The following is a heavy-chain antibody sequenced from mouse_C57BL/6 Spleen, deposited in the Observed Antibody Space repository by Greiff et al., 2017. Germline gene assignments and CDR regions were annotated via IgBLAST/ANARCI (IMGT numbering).Heavy chain of an antibody. J-gene: IGHJ2*01. CDR1: GYAFTNYL. D-gene: IGHD2-1*01. CDR3: ARSPYGNYFDY. CDR2: INPGSGGT. Sequence: QVQLKQSGAELVRPGTSVKVSCKASGYAFTNYLIEWVKQRPGQGLEWIGVINPGSGGTNYNEKFKGKATLTADKSSSTAYMQLSSLTSEDSAVYFCARSPYGNYFDYWGQGTTLTVSS. V-gene: IGHV1-54*01.